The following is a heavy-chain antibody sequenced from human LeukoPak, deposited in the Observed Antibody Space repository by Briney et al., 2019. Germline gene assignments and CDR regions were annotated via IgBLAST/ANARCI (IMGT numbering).Heavy chain of an antibody. D-gene: IGHD2-2*01. J-gene: IGHJ4*02. V-gene: IGHV3-23*01. CDR1: GFTFSSYG. Sequence: GGSLRLSCAASGFTFSSYGMSWVRQAPGKGLEWVSAISGSGGSTYYADSVKGRFTISRDNSKNTLYLQMNSLRAEDTAVYYCAKGVVVAPDVTPFDYWGQGTLVTVSS. CDR2: ISGSGGST. CDR3: AKGVVVAPDVTPFDY.